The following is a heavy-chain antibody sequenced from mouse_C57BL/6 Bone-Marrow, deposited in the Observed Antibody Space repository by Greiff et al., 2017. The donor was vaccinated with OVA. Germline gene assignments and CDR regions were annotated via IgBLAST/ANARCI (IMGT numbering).Heavy chain of an antibody. J-gene: IGHJ4*01. V-gene: IGHV1-82*01. CDR1: GYAFSSSW. Sequence: QVQLQQSGPELVKPGASVKISCKASGYAFSSSWMNWVKQRPGKGLEWIGRIYPGDGDTNYNGKFKGKATLTADKSSSTAYMQLSSLTSEDSAVYVCARRYYSNAMDYWGQGTSVTVSS. CDR2: IYPGDGDT. CDR3: ARRYYSNAMDY. D-gene: IGHD2-5*01.